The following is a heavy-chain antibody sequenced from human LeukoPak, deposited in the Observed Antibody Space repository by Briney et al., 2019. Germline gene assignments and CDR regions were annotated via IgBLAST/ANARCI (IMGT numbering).Heavy chain of an antibody. Sequence: SETLSLTCSVSDDSITMYYWTWIRQPPGKGVEWIGYVDHTGSSNFNPSLNGRVSISRDTTKNLFSLRLRSVTAADTAVYFCARGRVSSSTWYSTYYYYFYMDVWGKGTTVTVSS. V-gene: IGHV4-59*01. D-gene: IGHD1-1*01. CDR2: VDHTGSS. CDR1: DDSITMYY. J-gene: IGHJ6*03. CDR3: ARGRVSSSTWYSTYYYYFYMDV.